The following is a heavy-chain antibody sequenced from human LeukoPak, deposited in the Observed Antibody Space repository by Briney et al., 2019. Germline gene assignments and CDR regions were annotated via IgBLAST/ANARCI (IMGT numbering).Heavy chain of an antibody. Sequence: PGGSLRLSRAASGLSFSSLAMRWVRPGPARGLQWVSSIRGNGETYYADSVPHRFTLSSDSSRNTVYFQLNNLRVKDPAIYSCGRASWVSSTDAVRWGQGTLVTVSS. CDR2: IRGNGET. CDR1: GLSFSSLA. D-gene: IGHD3-16*01. V-gene: IGHV3-23*01. CDR3: GRASWVSSTDAVR. J-gene: IGHJ4*02.